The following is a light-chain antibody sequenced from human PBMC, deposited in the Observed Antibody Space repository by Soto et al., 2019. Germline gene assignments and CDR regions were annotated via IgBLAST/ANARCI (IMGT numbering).Light chain of an antibody. CDR1: QSVSTY. J-gene: IGKJ5*01. Sequence: EIVLTQSPATLSLSPGQRATLSCRASQSVSTYLAWYQQKPGQAPRLFIYDTSKRPNGIPARFSGSGSGTDFTLSISSLAPEDFAVYYCQQHSTLITFCQGTRLEI. V-gene: IGKV3-11*01. CDR3: QQHSTLIT. CDR2: DTS.